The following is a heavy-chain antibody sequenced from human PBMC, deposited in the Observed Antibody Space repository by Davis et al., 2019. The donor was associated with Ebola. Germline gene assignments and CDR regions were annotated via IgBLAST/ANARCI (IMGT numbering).Heavy chain of an antibody. CDR1: GGSISSSSYY. CDR3: ARDRDLYYYYMDV. D-gene: IGHD3-10*01. V-gene: IGHV4-39*07. Sequence: SETLSLTCTVSGGSISSSSYYWGWIRQPPGKGLEWIGEINHSGSTNYNPSLKSRVTISVDTSKNQFSLKLSSVTAADTAVYYCARDRDLYYYYMDVWGKGTTVTVSS. CDR2: INHSGST. J-gene: IGHJ6*03.